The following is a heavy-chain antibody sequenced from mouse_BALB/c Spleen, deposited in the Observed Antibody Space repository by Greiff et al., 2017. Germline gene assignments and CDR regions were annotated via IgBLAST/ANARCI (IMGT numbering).Heavy chain of an antibody. J-gene: IGHJ4*01. V-gene: IGHV2-3*01. Sequence: VQLQQSGPGLVAPSQSLSITCTVSGFSFTSYGVSWVRQPPGKGLEWLGVIWGDGSTNYHSALISRLSISKDNSKSQVFLKLNSLQTDDTATYYCAKGGITTVVEDYAMDYWGQGTSVTVSS. CDR3: AKGGITTVVEDYAMDY. CDR2: IWGDGST. CDR1: GFSFTSYG. D-gene: IGHD1-1*01.